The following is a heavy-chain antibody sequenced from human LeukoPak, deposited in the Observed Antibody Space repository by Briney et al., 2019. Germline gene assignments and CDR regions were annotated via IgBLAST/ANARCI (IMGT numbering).Heavy chain of an antibody. CDR1: GHTFTAYY. J-gene: IGHJ5*02. Sequence: ASVKVSCKASGHTFTAYYTHWLRQAPGQGLEWMGWINPNSGDTNYAQKLQGRVTMTRDTSISTAYMELNRLRSDDTAVYYCARPAAATLWFDPWGQGALVTVSS. CDR2: INPNSGDT. CDR3: ARPAAATLWFDP. D-gene: IGHD6-13*01. V-gene: IGHV1-2*02.